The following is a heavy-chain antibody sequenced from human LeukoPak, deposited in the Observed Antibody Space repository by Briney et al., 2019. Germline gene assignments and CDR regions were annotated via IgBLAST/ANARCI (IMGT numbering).Heavy chain of an antibody. D-gene: IGHD6-13*01. J-gene: IGHJ4*02. CDR1: GFTFSSYA. CDR3: AKDALEYSRTWYGTNFDY. V-gene: IGHV3-30*04. CDR2: ISYDGSNK. Sequence: GGSLRLSCAASGFTFSSYAMHWVRQAPGKGLEWVAVISYDGSNKYYADSVKGRFTISRDNSKNTLYLQMNSLRAEDTAVYYCAKDALEYSRTWYGTNFDYWGQGTLVTVSS.